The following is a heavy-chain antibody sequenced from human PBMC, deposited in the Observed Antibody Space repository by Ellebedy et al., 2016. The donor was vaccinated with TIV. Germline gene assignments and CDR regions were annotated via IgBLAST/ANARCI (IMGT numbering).Heavy chain of an antibody. J-gene: IGHJ4*02. Sequence: PGGSLRLSCAASGFTFSGFGIPWVRQVPGQGLEWVSILYSGDVSSYADSVKGRFTISRDKSTNTVSLQMTSLRAEDTGVYYCARGLYDRSSYNYGYSFDSWGQGTLVTVSS. D-gene: IGHD3-22*01. V-gene: IGHV3-53*01. CDR1: GFTFSGFG. CDR2: LYSGDVS. CDR3: ARGLYDRSSYNYGYSFDS.